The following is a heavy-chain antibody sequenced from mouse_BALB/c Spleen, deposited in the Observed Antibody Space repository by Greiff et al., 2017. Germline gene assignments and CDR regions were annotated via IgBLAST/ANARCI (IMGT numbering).Heavy chain of an antibody. J-gene: IGHJ2*01. Sequence: VQLKESGPGLVAPSQSLSITCTVSGFSLTSYGVHWVRQPPGKGLEWLGVIWAGGSTNYNSALMSRLSISKDNSKSQVFLKMNSLQTDDTAMYYCASYYGSSGDFDYWGQGTTLTVSS. CDR2: IWAGGST. CDR1: GFSLTSYG. CDR3: ASYYGSSGDFDY. D-gene: IGHD1-1*01. V-gene: IGHV2-9*02.